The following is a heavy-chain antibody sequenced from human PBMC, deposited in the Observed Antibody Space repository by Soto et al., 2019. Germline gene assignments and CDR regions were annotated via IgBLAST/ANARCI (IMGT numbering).Heavy chain of an antibody. V-gene: IGHV1-58*01. CDR1: GFTSSNSA. CDR3: AAELYSGGRCCSFDI. Sequence: SVKVSCKASGFTSSNSAVQWVRQARGQRLEWMGWIVVGAGNTNYAQELQGRLTITRDVSTNTAYMELRGLRSEDTAVYYCAAELYSGGRCCSFDIWGQGTMVTVSS. D-gene: IGHD2-15*01. CDR2: IVVGAGNT. J-gene: IGHJ3*02.